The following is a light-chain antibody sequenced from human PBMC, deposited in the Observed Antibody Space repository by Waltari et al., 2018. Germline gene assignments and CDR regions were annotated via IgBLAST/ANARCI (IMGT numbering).Light chain of an antibody. V-gene: IGKV3-20*01. CDR1: QSVSRA. J-gene: IGKJ1*01. Sequence: EIVLTQSPGTLSLSPGERATLACRASQSVSRALAWYQQKPGQAPRLLICAATTRATGVPDRFSGSGSGTDFSLTISRLDPEEFAVYYCQHYVNLPVTFGQGTKVEI. CDR2: AAT. CDR3: QHYVNLPVT.